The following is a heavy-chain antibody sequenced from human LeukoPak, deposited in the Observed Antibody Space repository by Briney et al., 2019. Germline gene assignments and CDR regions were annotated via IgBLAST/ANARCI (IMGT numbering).Heavy chain of an antibody. CDR2: IYYSGST. J-gene: IGHJ4*02. D-gene: IGHD2-21*02. Sequence: SETLSLTCTVSGGSISSYYWSWIRQPPGKGLEWIGYIYYSGSTNYNPSLKSRVTISVDTSKNQFSLKLSSVTAADTAVYYCARDAYCGGDCYSSVWGQGTLVTVSS. V-gene: IGHV4-59*01. CDR1: GGSISSYY. CDR3: ARDAYCGGDCYSSV.